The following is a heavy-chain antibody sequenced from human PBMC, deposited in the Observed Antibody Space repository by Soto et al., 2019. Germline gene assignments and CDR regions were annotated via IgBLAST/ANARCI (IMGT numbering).Heavy chain of an antibody. CDR3: ARGRASRSYHLLDY. J-gene: IGHJ4*02. V-gene: IGHV1-8*01. CDR1: GDTFTTYD. CDR2: INPNSGNI. Sequence: ASVKVSCKASGDTFTTYDINWVRQATGHGLEWMGWINPNSGNIGYAQRFQGRVTMTRDTAIRTAYMEVSSLRSDDTAVYYCARGRASRSYHLLDYWGQGTLVTVSS. D-gene: IGHD3-10*01.